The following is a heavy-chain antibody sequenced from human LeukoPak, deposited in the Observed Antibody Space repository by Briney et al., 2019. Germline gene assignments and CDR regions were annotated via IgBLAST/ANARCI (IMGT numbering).Heavy chain of an antibody. V-gene: IGHV3-30*18. CDR1: GFTFSSYG. D-gene: IGHD6-13*01. CDR2: ISYDGSNK. CDR3: AKESPIAAGTPPLDY. Sequence: GRSLRLSCAASGFTFSSYGMHWARQAPGKGLEWVAVISYDGSNKYYADSVKGRFTISRDSSKNTLYLQMNSLRAEDTAVYYCAKESPIAAGTPPLDYWGQGTLVTVSS. J-gene: IGHJ4*02.